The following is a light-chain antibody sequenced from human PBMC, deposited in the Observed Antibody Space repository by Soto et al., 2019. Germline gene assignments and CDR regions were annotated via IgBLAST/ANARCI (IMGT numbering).Light chain of an antibody. CDR3: SSYTSSSTRV. V-gene: IGLV2-14*01. CDR2: EVS. CDR1: SSDVGAYNS. Sequence: QSVLAQPASVSGSPGQSITISCTGTSSDVGAYNSVSWYQQHPGKAPKLMIYEVSNRPSGVSNRFSGSKSGNTASLTISGLQAEDEADYYCSSYTSSSTRVFGGGTKLTVL. J-gene: IGLJ3*02.